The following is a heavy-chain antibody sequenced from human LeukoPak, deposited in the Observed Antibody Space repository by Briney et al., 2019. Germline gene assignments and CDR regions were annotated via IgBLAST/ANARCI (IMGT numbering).Heavy chain of an antibody. CDR1: GGAISSYH. Sequence: SETLSLTCTVSGGAISSYHWSWIRQPAGKGLEWIGRIDTSGSTNYSPSLRSRVTISVDTSKNQFSLKLSSVTAADTAVYYCARFKRAGGWSYFDYWGQGTLVTVSS. V-gene: IGHV4-4*07. D-gene: IGHD6-19*01. CDR3: ARFKRAGGWSYFDY. CDR2: IDTSGST. J-gene: IGHJ4*02.